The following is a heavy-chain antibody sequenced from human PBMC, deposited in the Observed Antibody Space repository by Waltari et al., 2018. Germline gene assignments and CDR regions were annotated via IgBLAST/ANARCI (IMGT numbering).Heavy chain of an antibody. CDR1: GGSISDYY. Sequence: QVQLQESGPGLVKPSETLSLTCTVSGGSISDYYWNWIRQPPGKGLEWIGYMRYAGSTNYNPSLKSRVTMLGDTSQNQVSRMLSSVTAADTAVYYWARSSAPYNSLDPWGQGTLVTVSS. D-gene: IGHD1-1*01. J-gene: IGHJ5*02. CDR2: MRYAGST. V-gene: IGHV4-59*01. CDR3: ARSSAPYNSLDP.